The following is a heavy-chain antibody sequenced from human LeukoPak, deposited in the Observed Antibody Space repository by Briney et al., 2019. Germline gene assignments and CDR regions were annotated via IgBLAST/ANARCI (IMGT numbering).Heavy chain of an antibody. CDR3: ARVYSGSMGY. D-gene: IGHD1-26*01. CDR1: GFTFSSYA. J-gene: IGHJ4*02. Sequence: PGGSLRLSCAASGFTFSSYAMSWVRQAPGKGLEWVAVISHDGSNKYYADSVKGRFTISRDNSKNTLYLQMNSLRAEDTAVYYCARVYSGSMGYWGQGTLVTVSS. V-gene: IGHV3-30-3*01. CDR2: ISHDGSNK.